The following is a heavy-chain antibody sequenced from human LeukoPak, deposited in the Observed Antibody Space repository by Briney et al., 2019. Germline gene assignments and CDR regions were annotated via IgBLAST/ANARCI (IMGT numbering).Heavy chain of an antibody. J-gene: IGHJ5*02. V-gene: IGHV3-23*01. Sequence: GGSLRLSCAASGFSFSSFAMTWVRQAPGKGLEWVSSITGGHYATYNTDSVKGRFTISRDNAKNTLYLQMNSLRADDMAIYYCTKDPNGDYIGAFDPWGQGTPVTVSS. CDR2: ITGGHYAT. CDR1: GFSFSSFA. D-gene: IGHD4-17*01. CDR3: TKDPNGDYIGAFDP.